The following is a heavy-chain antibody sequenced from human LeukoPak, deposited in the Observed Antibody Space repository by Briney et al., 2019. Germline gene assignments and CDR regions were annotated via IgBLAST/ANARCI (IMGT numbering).Heavy chain of an antibody. J-gene: IGHJ4*02. CDR3: TTSRYSSSWSEYYFDY. CDR2: IKSKTDGGTT. Sequence: PRGSLRLSCAASGFTFSNAWMSWVRQAPGKGLEWVGRIKSKTDGGTTDYAAPVKGRFTISRDGSKNTLYLQMNSLKTEDTAVYYCTTSRYSSSWSEYYFDYWGQGTLVTVSS. D-gene: IGHD6-13*01. V-gene: IGHV3-15*01. CDR1: GFTFSNAW.